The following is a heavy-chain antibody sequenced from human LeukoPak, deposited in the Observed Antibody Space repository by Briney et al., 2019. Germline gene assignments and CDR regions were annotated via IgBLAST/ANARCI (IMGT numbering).Heavy chain of an antibody. J-gene: IGHJ6*03. CDR1: GGPISSYY. D-gene: IGHD6-13*01. Sequence: SETLSLTCTVSGGPISSYYWSWIRQPAGKGLEWIGRIYTSGSTNYNPSLKSRVTMSVDTSKNQFSLKLSSVTAADTAVYYCARVGLAAAGPYYYYYMDVWGKGTTVTVSS. CDR2: IYTSGST. CDR3: ARVGLAAAGPYYYYYMDV. V-gene: IGHV4-4*07.